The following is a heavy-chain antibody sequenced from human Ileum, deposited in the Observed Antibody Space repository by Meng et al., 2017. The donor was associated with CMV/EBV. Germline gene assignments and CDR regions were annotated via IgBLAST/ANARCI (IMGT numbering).Heavy chain of an antibody. V-gene: IGHV1-18*01. J-gene: IGHJ4*02. CDR2: SCYNGNT. CDR1: GYTFTSYG. Sequence: ASVKVSCKTSGYTFTSYGISWVRLAPGQGLEWMGWSCYNGNTNYAQQFQGRVTMTTDTSTSTAYMELRSLRSDDTAVYYCARTGASGYSYGHYWGQGTLVTVSS. D-gene: IGHD3-22*01. CDR3: ARTGASGYSYGHY.